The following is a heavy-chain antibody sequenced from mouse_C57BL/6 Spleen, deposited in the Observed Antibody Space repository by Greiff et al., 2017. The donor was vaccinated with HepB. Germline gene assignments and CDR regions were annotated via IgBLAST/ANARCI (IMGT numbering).Heavy chain of an antibody. V-gene: IGHV1-76*01. D-gene: IGHD2-3*01. J-gene: IGHJ3*01. Sequence: VQLQQSGAELVRPGASVKLSCKASGYTFTDYYINWVKQRPGQGLEWIARIYPGSGNTYYNEKFKGKATLTAEKSSSTAYMQLSSLTAEDSAVYVLERHRIYDGYYGWFAYWGQGTLVTVSA. CDR1: GYTFTDYY. CDR2: IYPGSGNT. CDR3: ERHRIYDGYYGWFAY.